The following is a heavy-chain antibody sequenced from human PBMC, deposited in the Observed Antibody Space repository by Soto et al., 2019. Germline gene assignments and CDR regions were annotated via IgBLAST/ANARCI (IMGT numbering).Heavy chain of an antibody. CDR2: IKSKTDGGTT. D-gene: IGHD5-18*01. CDR3: TTWIQLGRHYYYHYGMDV. V-gene: IGHV3-15*01. CDR1: GFTFSNAW. J-gene: IGHJ6*01. Sequence: PWGSLGISCASSGFTFSNAWMSWVGQAPGRGLERVGRIKSKTDGGTTDYAAPVKGRFTISRDDSKNTLYLQMNRLKTEDTAVYYCTTWIQLGRHYYYHYGMDVWGQGTPVTVSS.